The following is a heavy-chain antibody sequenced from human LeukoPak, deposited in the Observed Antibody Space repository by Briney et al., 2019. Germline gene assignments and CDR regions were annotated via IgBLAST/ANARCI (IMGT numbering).Heavy chain of an antibody. Sequence: SETLSLTCTVSNDSISSSSYYWAWIRQPPGKGLEWIGSIYYSGYTYYNPSLKSRVTISVDTSKNQFSLNLNSVAAADTAVYYCARSLYYDTSGPFDFWGQGALVSVSS. D-gene: IGHD3-22*01. J-gene: IGHJ4*02. CDR1: NDSISSSSYY. CDR2: IYYSGYT. V-gene: IGHV4-39*07. CDR3: ARSLYYDTSGPFDF.